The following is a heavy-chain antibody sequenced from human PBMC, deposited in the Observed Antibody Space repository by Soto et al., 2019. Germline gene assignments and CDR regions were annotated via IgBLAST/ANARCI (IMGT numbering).Heavy chain of an antibody. CDR3: ARAPYSSGWWGFYY. V-gene: IGHV4-59*12. D-gene: IGHD6-19*01. CDR2: IYYTGST. Sequence: SETLSLTCTVSGGSITSYYWSWIRQPPGKGLEWIGYIYYTGSTNYNPSLKSRVTISVDNAKNTLYLQMNSLRTEDTVFYYCARAPYSSGWWGFYYWGQGTLVTVSS. CDR1: GGSITSYY. J-gene: IGHJ4*02.